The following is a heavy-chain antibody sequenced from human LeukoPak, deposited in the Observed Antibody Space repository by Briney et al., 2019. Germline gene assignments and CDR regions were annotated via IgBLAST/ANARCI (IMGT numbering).Heavy chain of an antibody. CDR2: IYYSGST. D-gene: IGHD3-16*01. V-gene: IGHV4-59*01. CDR3: ARYSSGGMKPPDYYYYYYYMDV. CDR1: GGSNSSYY. Sequence: SETLSLTCTVSGGSNSSYYWSWIRQPPGKGLEWIGYIYYSGSTNYNPSLKSRVTISVDTSKNQFSLKLSSVTAADTAVYYCARYSSGGMKPPDYYYYYYYMDVWGKGTTVTVSS. J-gene: IGHJ6*03.